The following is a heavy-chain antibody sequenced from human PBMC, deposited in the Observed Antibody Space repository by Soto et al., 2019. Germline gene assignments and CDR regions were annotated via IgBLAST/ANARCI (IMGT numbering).Heavy chain of an antibody. V-gene: IGHV3-23*01. CDR1: GFTFSSYA. CDR2: ISGSGGST. CDR3: AKRGAKTLKYFDF. J-gene: IGHJ4*02. Sequence: GGSLRLSCAASGFTFSSYAMSWVRQAPGKGLEWVSAISGSGGSTYYADSVKGRFTISRDNSRNTVYLQMDNLRAEDTALYYCAKRGAKTLKYFDFWGQGALVTVSS.